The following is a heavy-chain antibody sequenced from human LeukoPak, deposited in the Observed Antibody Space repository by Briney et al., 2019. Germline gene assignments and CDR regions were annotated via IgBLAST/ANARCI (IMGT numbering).Heavy chain of an antibody. CDR3: ARCGGRIAVEGGVSVSDY. V-gene: IGHV1-69*05. CDR1: GGTFSSYA. CDR2: IIPIFGTA. J-gene: IGHJ4*02. Sequence: ASVKVSCKASGGTFSSYAISWVRQAPGQGLEWVGGIIPIFGTANYAQKFQGRVTITTDESTSTAYMELSSLRSEDTAVYYCARCGGRIAVEGGVSVSDYWGQGTLVTVSS. D-gene: IGHD6-19*01.